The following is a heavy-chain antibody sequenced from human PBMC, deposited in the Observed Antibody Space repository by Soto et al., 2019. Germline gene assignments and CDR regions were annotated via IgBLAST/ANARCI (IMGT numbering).Heavy chain of an antibody. J-gene: IGHJ5*02. D-gene: IGHD6-13*01. Sequence: QVQLVQSGAEVKKPGASVKVSCKASGYTFTSYYMNWVRQAPGQGLEWMGIINPSGGSTSYAQKYQGRVTKSRDTSASTVYMELSSLRSEDTAVYYCASNVAAAGTVWQTRGWFDPWGQGSLLTVSS. CDR3: ASNVAAAGTVWQTRGWFDP. CDR1: GYTFTSYY. V-gene: IGHV1-46*01. CDR2: INPSGGST.